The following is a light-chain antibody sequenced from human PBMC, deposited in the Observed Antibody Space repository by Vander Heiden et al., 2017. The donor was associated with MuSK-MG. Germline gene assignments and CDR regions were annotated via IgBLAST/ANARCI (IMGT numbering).Light chain of an antibody. Sequence: ELVLTPSPATLSLSPGERATLSCRASQSISSYLAWYQQKPGQAPRLLIYDASNRATGIPARFSGSGSGTDFTLTISSLEPEDFAIYYCQQRSNWPLTFGGGTKVEIK. CDR3: QQRSNWPLT. J-gene: IGKJ4*01. V-gene: IGKV3-11*01. CDR1: QSISSY. CDR2: DAS.